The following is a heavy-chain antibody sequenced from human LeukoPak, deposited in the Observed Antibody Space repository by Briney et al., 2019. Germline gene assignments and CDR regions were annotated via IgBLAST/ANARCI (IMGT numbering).Heavy chain of an antibody. V-gene: IGHV3-23*01. J-gene: IGHJ4*02. CDR1: GFTFSSYA. CDR3: AKDEAPLRYFDWLFLDY. D-gene: IGHD3-9*01. Sequence: SGGSLRLSCAASGFTFSSYAMSWVRQAPGKGLEWVSAISGSGGSTYYADSVKGWFTISRDNSKNTLYLQMNSLRAEDTAVYYCAKDEAPLRYFDWLFLDYRGQGTLVTVSS. CDR2: ISGSGGST.